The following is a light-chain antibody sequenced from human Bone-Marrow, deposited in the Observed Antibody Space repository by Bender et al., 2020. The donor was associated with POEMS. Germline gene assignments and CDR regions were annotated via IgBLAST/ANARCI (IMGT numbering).Light chain of an antibody. CDR1: SSDVGGSNY. CDR3: SSYRSGSTLVV. J-gene: IGLJ2*01. Sequence: QSALTQPPSASGSPGQSVTLSCTGTSSDVGGSNYVSWYQQHPGKAPTLMIFGVSERPSGVSHRFSGSKSGNTASLTISGLQAEDEADYYCSSYRSGSTLVVFGGGTKVTVL. CDR2: GVS. V-gene: IGLV2-14*01.